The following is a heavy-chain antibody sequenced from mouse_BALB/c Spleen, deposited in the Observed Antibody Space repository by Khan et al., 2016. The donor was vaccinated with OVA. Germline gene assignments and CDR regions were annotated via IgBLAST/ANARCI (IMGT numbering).Heavy chain of an antibody. CDR1: GYTFTSYW. J-gene: IGHJ3*01. D-gene: IGHD1-1*01. Sequence: VQLQESGAELAKPGASVKMSCKASGYTFTSYWMHWVKQRPGQGLEWIGYINPSTGYTEYNQRFKDKATLTADKSSSTAYMQLTSLTSEESAVYYCANHGSSAACLTYGGQGTLVTVSA. V-gene: IGHV1-7*01. CDR2: INPSTGYT. CDR3: ANHGSSAACLTY.